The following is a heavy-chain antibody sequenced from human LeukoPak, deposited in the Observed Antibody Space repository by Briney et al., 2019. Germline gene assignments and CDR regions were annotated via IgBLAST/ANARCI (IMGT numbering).Heavy chain of an antibody. Sequence: TGGSLRLSCAASGFTVSSNYMSWVRQAPGKGLEWVSVIYSGGSTYYADSVKGRFTISTDNSKNTLYLHMNSLRAEDTAVYYCTRDRGYFDYWGQGALVTVSS. CDR2: IYSGGST. CDR1: GFTVSSNY. CDR3: TRDRGYFDY. V-gene: IGHV3-53*01. J-gene: IGHJ4*02.